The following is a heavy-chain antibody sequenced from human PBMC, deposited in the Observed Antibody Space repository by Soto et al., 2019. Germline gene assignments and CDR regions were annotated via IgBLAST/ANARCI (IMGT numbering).Heavy chain of an antibody. D-gene: IGHD2-15*01. CDR1: GYTFTNSD. J-gene: IGHJ4*02. V-gene: IGHV1-8*01. CDR3: ARRPHCSGGICYYGLDN. Sequence: QVQLVQSGAEVKKPGASVKVSCKASGYTFTNSDINWVRQAPGQGLEWMGWMNPDSGHAAYAQKFQGRVTLTTSTYTSTVYMKMRSLGSEDTAVYYCARRPHCSGGICYYGLDNWGQGTLVTVSS. CDR2: MNPDSGHA.